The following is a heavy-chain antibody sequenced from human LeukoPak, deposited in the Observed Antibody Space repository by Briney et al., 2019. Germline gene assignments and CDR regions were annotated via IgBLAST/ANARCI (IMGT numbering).Heavy chain of an antibody. J-gene: IGHJ4*02. Sequence: GESLKISCKGSGYSFTSYWIGWVRQMPGKGLEWMGIIYPGDSDTRYSPSFQGQVTISADKSISTAYLQWSSLKASDTAMYYYARGDLKYYYDSSGYYPDYWGQGTLVTVSS. D-gene: IGHD3-22*01. V-gene: IGHV5-51*01. CDR2: IYPGDSDT. CDR1: GYSFTSYW. CDR3: ARGDLKYYYDSSGYYPDY.